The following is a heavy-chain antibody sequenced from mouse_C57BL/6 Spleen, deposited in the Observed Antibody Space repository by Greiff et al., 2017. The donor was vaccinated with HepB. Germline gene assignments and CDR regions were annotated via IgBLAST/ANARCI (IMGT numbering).Heavy chain of an antibody. D-gene: IGHD2-4*01. CDR3: ARRLRRGYYFDY. CDR2: IDPSDSYT. V-gene: IGHV1-50*01. J-gene: IGHJ2*01. Sequence: VQLQQPGAELVKPGASVKLSCKASGYTFTSYWMQWVKQRPGQGLEWIGEIDPSDSYTNYNQKFKGKATLTVDTSSSTAYMQLSSLTSEDSAVYYCARRLRRGYYFDYWGQGTTLTVSS. CDR1: GYTFTSYW.